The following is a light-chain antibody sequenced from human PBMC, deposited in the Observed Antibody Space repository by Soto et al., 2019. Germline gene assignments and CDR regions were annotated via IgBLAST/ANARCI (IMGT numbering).Light chain of an antibody. J-gene: IGLJ1*01. CDR3: SSCTSSNTFV. CDR2: DVS. Sequence: ALTQPASGSGVPRQARRISFHETSSDVGSHNCASSYQQHPGKAPKLMIYDVSNRPSGVSYRFSGSKSGNTASLTISGLQAEDEADYYCSSCTSSNTFVFGTG. CDR1: SSDVGSHNC. V-gene: IGLV2-14*03.